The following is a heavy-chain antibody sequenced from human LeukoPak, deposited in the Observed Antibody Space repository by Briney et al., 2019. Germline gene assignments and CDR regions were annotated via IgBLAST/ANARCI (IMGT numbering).Heavy chain of an antibody. V-gene: IGHV3-66*01. J-gene: IGHJ4*02. Sequence: PGGSLRLSCAASGFTVSSNYMSWVRQAPGKGLEWVSVIYSSDGTYYADSVKGRFTISRDNSKNTLYLQMNSLRAEDTAVYYCARGRSTGWYYFDYWGQGTLVTVSP. D-gene: IGHD6-19*01. CDR2: IYSSDGT. CDR3: ARGRSTGWYYFDY. CDR1: GFTVSSNY.